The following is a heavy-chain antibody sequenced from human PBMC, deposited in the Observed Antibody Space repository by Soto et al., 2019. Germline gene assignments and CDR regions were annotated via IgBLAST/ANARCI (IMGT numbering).Heavy chain of an antibody. CDR2: ISAYNGNT. V-gene: IGHV1-18*03. J-gene: IGHJ5*02. D-gene: IGHD2-2*02. CDR3: ARDPFGDIVVVPAAIGDGGWFDP. Sequence: QVQLVQSGAEVKKPGASVKVSCKASGYTFTSYGISWVRQAPGQGLEWMGWISAYNGNTNYAQKLQGRVTMTTDTSTSTAYMELRSLRSDDMAVYYCARDPFGDIVVVPAAIGDGGWFDPWGQGTLVTVSS. CDR1: GYTFTSYG.